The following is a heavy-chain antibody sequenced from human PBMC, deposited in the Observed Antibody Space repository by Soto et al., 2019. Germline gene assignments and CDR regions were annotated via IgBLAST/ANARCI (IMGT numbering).Heavy chain of an antibody. CDR2: ISFDGSGK. D-gene: IGHD2-21*01. V-gene: IGHV3-30*18. Sequence: GGSLRLSCAASGFRFSDYGIHWVRQAPGKGLDWVAVISFDGSGKEFADSVKGRFTISRDNSKNTVYLQMNSLRVEDTSLYYCVKSGFSYYYFDSWGQGTLVTVSS. J-gene: IGHJ4*02. CDR3: VKSGFSYYYFDS. CDR1: GFRFSDYG.